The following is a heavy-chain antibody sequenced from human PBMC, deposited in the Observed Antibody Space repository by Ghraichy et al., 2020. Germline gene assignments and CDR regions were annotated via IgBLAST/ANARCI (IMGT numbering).Heavy chain of an antibody. CDR3: ARFTHYGSGTYLFDY. CDR2: ITSNSDKI. J-gene: IGHJ4*02. D-gene: IGHD3-10*01. V-gene: IGHV3-48*02. Sequence: GGSLRLSCAASGFTFSTYSMDWVRQAPGKGLEWISHITSNSDKIHYGDSVKGRFTISRDNARNTLYLQMNSLRDEDTAVYFCARFTHYGSGTYLFDYWGQGTLVTGSS. CDR1: GFTFSTYS.